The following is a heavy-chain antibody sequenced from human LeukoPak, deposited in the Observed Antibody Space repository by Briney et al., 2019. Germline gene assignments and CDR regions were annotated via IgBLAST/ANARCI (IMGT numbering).Heavy chain of an antibody. J-gene: IGHJ4*02. CDR2: IYSGGST. CDR1: GLIVSSNY. CDR3: AKVRSSGWYPSGFDY. D-gene: IGHD6-19*01. V-gene: IGHV3-53*01. Sequence: PGGSLRLSCAVSGLIVSSNYMSWVRQAPGKGLEWVSVIYSGGSTYYADSVKGRFTISRDNSKNTLYLQMNSLRAEDTAVYYCAKVRSSGWYPSGFDYWGQGTLVTVSS.